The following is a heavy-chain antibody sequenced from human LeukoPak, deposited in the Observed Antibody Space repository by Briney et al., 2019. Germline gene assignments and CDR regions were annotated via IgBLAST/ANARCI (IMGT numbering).Heavy chain of an antibody. J-gene: IGHJ4*02. V-gene: IGHV4-59*01. CDR1: GGSISSNY. D-gene: IGHD5-12*01. Sequence: PSETLSLTCTVSGGSISSNYWSWIRQPPGKGLEWIGYMYYSGSANYNPSLKSRVTMSVDTSKNQFSLKLTSVTAADTAVYYCASRYSGNGFFDYWGQGTLVTVSS. CDR2: MYYSGSA. CDR3: ASRYSGNGFFDY.